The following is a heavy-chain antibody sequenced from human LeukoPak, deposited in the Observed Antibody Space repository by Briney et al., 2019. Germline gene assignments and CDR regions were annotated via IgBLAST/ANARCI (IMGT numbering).Heavy chain of an antibody. CDR3: AHRDTSFGVIKNENWFDP. D-gene: IGHD3-3*01. CDR2: IYWNDHK. Sequence: SGPTLVKPTQTLTLTCSFSGFSLTPNGVGVAWLRQPPGKALEWLAVIYWNDHKRYTPSLENRLTITKDTSKNQVVLTMTNMDPADTATYFCAHRDTSFGVIKNENWFDPWGPGTPVTVSS. J-gene: IGHJ5*02. CDR1: GFSLTPNGVG. V-gene: IGHV2-5*01.